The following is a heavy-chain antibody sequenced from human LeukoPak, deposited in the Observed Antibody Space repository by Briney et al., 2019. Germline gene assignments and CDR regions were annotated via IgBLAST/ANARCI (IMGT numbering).Heavy chain of an antibody. CDR1: GFSFSSHW. CDR2: IKEDGSEK. Sequence: GGSLRLSCAASGFSFSSHWMTWVRQAPGKGLEWGANIKEDGSEKYYVESLKGRFTISRDNANNSPFLQMSSLRPDDTAVYYCVREAKAAVTDFDYWGQGTLVTVS. V-gene: IGHV3-7*01. CDR3: VREAKAAVTDFDY. J-gene: IGHJ4*02. D-gene: IGHD6-13*01.